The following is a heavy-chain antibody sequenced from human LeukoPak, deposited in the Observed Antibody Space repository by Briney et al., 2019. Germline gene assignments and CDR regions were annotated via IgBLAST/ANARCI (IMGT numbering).Heavy chain of an antibody. D-gene: IGHD4-23*01. V-gene: IGHV3-23*01. Sequence: QPGGSLRLSCVASGFTFGTNLMIWVRQGPGKRLEWVAAISRASKNTYYADSVKGRCTISRDDPQNTVSLQMNSLRAEDTAVYYCAKISGGSGWYFDLWGLGTLVTVSS. J-gene: IGHJ2*01. CDR2: ISRASKNT. CDR1: GFTFGTNL. CDR3: AKISGGSGWYFDL.